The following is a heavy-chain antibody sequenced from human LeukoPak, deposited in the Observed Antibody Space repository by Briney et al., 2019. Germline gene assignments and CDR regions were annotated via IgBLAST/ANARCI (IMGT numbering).Heavy chain of an antibody. Sequence: SETLSLTCAVYGGSFSGYYWSRIRQPPGKGLEWIGEINHSGSTNYNPSLKSRVTISVDTSKNQFSLKLSSVTAADTAVYYCARNSIDPYYFDYWGQGTLVTVSS. CDR2: INHSGST. J-gene: IGHJ4*02. CDR1: GGSFSGYY. V-gene: IGHV4-34*01. D-gene: IGHD3-3*02. CDR3: ARNSIDPYYFDY.